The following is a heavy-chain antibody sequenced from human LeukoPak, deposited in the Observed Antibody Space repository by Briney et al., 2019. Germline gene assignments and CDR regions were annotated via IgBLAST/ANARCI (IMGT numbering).Heavy chain of an antibody. V-gene: IGHV3-74*01. Sequence: PGGSLRLSCAASGFTFSSYWMHWVRQAPGKGLVWVLRINSDGSDTTYADSVKGRFTISRDNSKNTLYLQMNSLRAEDTAVYYCARDGGYSGYEGAFDIWGQGTMVTVSS. J-gene: IGHJ3*02. D-gene: IGHD5-12*01. CDR3: ARDGGYSGYEGAFDI. CDR2: INSDGSDT. CDR1: GFTFSSYW.